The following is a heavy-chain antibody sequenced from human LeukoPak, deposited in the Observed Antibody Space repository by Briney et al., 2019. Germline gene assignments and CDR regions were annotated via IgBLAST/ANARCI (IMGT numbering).Heavy chain of an antibody. CDR3: ARDLSSGWYYFDY. V-gene: IGHV1-69*13. Sequence: ASVKVSCKASGGTFSSYAISWVRQAPGQGLEWMGGIIPVFGTANYAQKFQGRVTITADESTSTAYMELSSLRSEDTAVYYCARDLSSGWYYFDYWGQGTLVTVSS. D-gene: IGHD6-19*01. J-gene: IGHJ4*02. CDR1: GGTFSSYA. CDR2: IIPVFGTA.